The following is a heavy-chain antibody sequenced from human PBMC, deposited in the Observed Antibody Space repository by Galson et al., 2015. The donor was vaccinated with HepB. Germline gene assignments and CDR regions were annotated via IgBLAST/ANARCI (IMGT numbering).Heavy chain of an antibody. J-gene: IGHJ4*02. V-gene: IGHV3-30-3*01. CDR1: GFSFSSFD. CDR3: ARDLVSDIPDHFDY. CDR2: ISGGGGIT. D-gene: IGHD1-14*01. Sequence: SLRLSCAASGFSFSSFDMHWVRQTPGKGLEWVAVISGGGGITIYAESVKGRFTISRDNPKNTLYLQMDSLGSDDTAVYFCARDLVSDIPDHFDYWGQGTLVTVSS.